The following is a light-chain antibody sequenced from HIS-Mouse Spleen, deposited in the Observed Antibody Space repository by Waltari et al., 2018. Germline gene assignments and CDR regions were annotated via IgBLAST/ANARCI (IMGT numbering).Light chain of an antibody. CDR2: WAS. J-gene: IGKJ1*01. CDR1: QTVLYSSNNQNY. V-gene: IGKV4-1*01. Sequence: DIVMTQSPDSLAVSLGERATINCKSSQTVLYSSNNQNYLAWYQQKPGLPTKLLLYWASTQESRVPDRVHSSGSGTDFTLTISSLQAEGVAVYYCEQYYSTPWTFGQGTKVEIK. CDR3: EQYYSTPWT.